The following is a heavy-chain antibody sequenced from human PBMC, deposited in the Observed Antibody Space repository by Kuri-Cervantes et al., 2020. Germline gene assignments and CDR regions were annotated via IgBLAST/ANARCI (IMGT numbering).Heavy chain of an antibody. CDR3: ATESALTTLIRHPYYYYGMDV. CDR1: GYTLTDLS. CDR2: FDPEDGET. J-gene: IGHJ6*02. D-gene: IGHD1-1*01. Sequence: ASVKVSCKVSGYTLTDLSMHWVRQAPGKGLEWMGGFDPEDGETIYAQKFQDRVTMTEDTSTDTAYMELSSLRSEDTAVYYCATESALTTLIRHPYYYYGMDVWGQGTTVTVSS. V-gene: IGHV1-24*01.